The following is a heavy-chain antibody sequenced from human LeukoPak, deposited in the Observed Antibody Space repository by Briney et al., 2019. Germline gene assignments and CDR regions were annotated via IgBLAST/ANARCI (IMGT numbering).Heavy chain of an antibody. CDR2: MNPNRGNT. J-gene: IGHJ5*02. D-gene: IGHD2-2*02. V-gene: IGHV1-8*01. CDR1: GYTFTIYD. Sequence: ASVTVSFKASGYTFTIYDINWVRQAAGQGVEGMGWMNPNRGNTGYAQKFQGRVTMTTNTSISTAYMELSSLRSEDTAVYYCAGDPAIARRGWFDPWGQGTLLTVSS. CDR3: AGDPAIARRGWFDP.